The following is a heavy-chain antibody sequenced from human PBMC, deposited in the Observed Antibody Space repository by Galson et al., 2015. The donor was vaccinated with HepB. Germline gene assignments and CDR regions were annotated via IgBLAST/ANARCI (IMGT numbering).Heavy chain of an antibody. CDR1: GFTVSSIH. CDR2: IYAVGST. V-gene: IGHV3-53*01. J-gene: IGHJ4*02. CDR3: ARRDDNSDYYDL. D-gene: IGHD3-22*01. Sequence: SLRLSCAASGFTVSSIHMSWVRQAPGEGLEWVSLIYAVGSTYYADSVKGRFTISRDNSKNELYLQMNSLRAEDTAVYYCARRDDNSDYYDLWGQGTLVTVSS.